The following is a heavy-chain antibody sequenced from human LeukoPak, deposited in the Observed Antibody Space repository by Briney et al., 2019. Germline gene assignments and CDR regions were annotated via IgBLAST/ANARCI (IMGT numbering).Heavy chain of an antibody. CDR2: ISGSGSST. V-gene: IGHV3-64D*09. J-gene: IGHJ4*02. CDR3: ARGGYNGFDY. Sequence: GGSLRLSCSASGFTFSSCAMHWVRQAPGKGLEYVSAISGSGSSTYYADSVKGRFTISRDNSKNTLFLQMSSLRPEDTAVYYCARGGYNGFDYWGQGTLVTVSS. D-gene: IGHD5-24*01. CDR1: GFTFSSCA.